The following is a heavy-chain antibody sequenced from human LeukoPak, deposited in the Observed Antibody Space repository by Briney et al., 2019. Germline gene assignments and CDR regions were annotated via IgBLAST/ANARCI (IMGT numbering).Heavy chain of an antibody. J-gene: IGHJ4*02. V-gene: IGHV4-39*01. Sequence: SETLSLTCTVSGGSITSSSYYWGWIRQPPGKGLEWIGSIYYSGNTYYNASLKSQVSISIDTSKNQFSLKLTSVTAADTAVYYCARQTGSGLFILPGGQGTLVTVSS. D-gene: IGHD3/OR15-3a*01. CDR2: IYYSGNT. CDR1: GGSITSSSYY. CDR3: ARQTGSGLFILP.